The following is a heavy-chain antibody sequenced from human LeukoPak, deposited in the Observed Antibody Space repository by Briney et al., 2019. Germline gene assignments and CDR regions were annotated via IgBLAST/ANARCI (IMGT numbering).Heavy chain of an antibody. Sequence: PGRSLRLSCAASGFTFSTYALHWVRQAPGKGLEWVAVIPYDGSDKYYADSVKGRFTISRDNSKNTLYLQMNSLRGEDTAVYYCARDRGDYGDHTLDYWGQGTLVTVSS. CDR3: ARDRGDYGDHTLDY. D-gene: IGHD4-17*01. CDR2: IPYDGSDK. J-gene: IGHJ4*02. V-gene: IGHV3-30-3*01. CDR1: GFTFSTYA.